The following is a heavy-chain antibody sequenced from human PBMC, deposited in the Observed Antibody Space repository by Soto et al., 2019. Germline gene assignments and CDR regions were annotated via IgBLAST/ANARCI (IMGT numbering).Heavy chain of an antibody. CDR3: ARDGGYCSGGSCYTFDP. CDR2: ISAYNGNT. J-gene: IGHJ5*02. D-gene: IGHD2-15*01. V-gene: IGHV1-18*04. Sequence: QVQLVQSGAEVKKPGASVKVSCKGSGYTFTNYGISWVRQAPGQGLEWMGWISAYNGNTKYAQNLQGRVTMTTDTSTTTANMERQRLTSDDTAVYFCARDGGYCSGGSCYTFDPWGQGPLVTVSS. CDR1: GYTFTNYG.